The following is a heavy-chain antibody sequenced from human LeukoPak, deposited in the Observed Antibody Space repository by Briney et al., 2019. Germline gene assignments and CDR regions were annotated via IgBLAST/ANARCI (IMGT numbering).Heavy chain of an antibody. Sequence: PGGSLRLSCAASGFTFSDYYMSWIRQAPGKGLEWVSYISSSGSTIYYADSVKGRFTISRDNSKNTLYLQMNSLRAEDTAVYYCAKALDKIPGQQLVWFYGMDVWGQGTTVTVSS. CDR1: GFTFSDYY. CDR3: AKALDKIPGQQLVWFYGMDV. D-gene: IGHD6-13*01. J-gene: IGHJ6*02. V-gene: IGHV3-11*04. CDR2: ISSSGSTI.